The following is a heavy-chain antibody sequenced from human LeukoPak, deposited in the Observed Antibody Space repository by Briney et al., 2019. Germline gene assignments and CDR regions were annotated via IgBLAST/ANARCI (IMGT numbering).Heavy chain of an antibody. CDR2: ITGSGGTT. CDR1: RFTFRTYG. J-gene: IGHJ4*02. Sequence: GGSLRLSCAASRFTFRTYGMHWVRQAPGKGLEWVSGITGSGGTTYYADSVKGRFTISRDNAKNSLYLQMNSLRAEDTAVYYCARAGSYRLYFDYWGQGTLVTVSS. V-gene: IGHV3-21*01. D-gene: IGHD3-10*01. CDR3: ARAGSYRLYFDY.